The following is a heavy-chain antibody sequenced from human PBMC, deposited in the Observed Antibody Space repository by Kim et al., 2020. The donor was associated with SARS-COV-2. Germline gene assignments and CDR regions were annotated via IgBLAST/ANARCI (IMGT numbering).Heavy chain of an antibody. Sequence: SETLSLTCTVSGGSISSSSYYWGWIRQPPGKGLEWIGSIYYSGSTYYNPSLKSRVTISVDTSKNQFSLKLSSVTAADTAVYYCARHSGFWSGSSGEIDYWGQGTLVTVSS. CDR2: IYYSGST. J-gene: IGHJ4*02. CDR3: ARHSGFWSGSSGEIDY. CDR1: GGSISSSSYY. D-gene: IGHD3-3*01. V-gene: IGHV4-39*01.